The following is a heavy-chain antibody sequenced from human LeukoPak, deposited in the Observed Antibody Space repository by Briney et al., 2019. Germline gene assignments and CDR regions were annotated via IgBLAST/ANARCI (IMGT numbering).Heavy chain of an antibody. CDR2: IYYSGST. CDR3: ARHNYGSGSVDY. V-gene: IGHV4-39*01. CDR1: GGSISSSSYY. J-gene: IGHJ4*02. D-gene: IGHD3-10*01. Sequence: PSETLSLTCTVSGGSISSSSYYWGWIRQPPGKGLEWIGSIYYSGSTYYNPSLKSRVTISVGTSKNQFSLKLSSVTAADTAVYYCARHNYGSGSVDYWGQGTLVTVSS.